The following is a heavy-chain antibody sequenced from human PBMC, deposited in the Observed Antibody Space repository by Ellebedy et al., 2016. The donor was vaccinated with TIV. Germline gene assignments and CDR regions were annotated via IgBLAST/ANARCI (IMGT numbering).Heavy chain of an antibody. CDR3: ARRSRHDYSIRGMYYFDS. CDR2: ISAYNGNT. CDR1: GYTFTSYG. Sequence: AASVKVSCKASGYTFTSYGISWVRQAPGQGLEWMGWISAYNGNTNYAQKFQGRVTMTTDTSTSTAYMELRSLRSDDTAVDYCARRSRHDYSIRGMYYFDSWGQGTLVTVSS. D-gene: IGHD4-11*01. V-gene: IGHV1-18*01. J-gene: IGHJ4*02.